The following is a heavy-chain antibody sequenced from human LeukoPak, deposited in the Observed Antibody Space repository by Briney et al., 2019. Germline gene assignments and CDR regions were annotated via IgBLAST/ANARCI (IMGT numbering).Heavy chain of an antibody. CDR3: ARVHVLLWFGEVYYFDY. Sequence: ASVKVSCKASGYTFTSYGISWVRQAPGQGLEWMGWISAYNGNTNYAQKLQGRVTMTTDTSTSTAYMELRSLRSDDTAVYYCARVHVLLWFGEVYYFDYWGQGPLVTVSS. CDR2: ISAYNGNT. J-gene: IGHJ4*02. CDR1: GYTFTSYG. V-gene: IGHV1-18*01. D-gene: IGHD3-10*01.